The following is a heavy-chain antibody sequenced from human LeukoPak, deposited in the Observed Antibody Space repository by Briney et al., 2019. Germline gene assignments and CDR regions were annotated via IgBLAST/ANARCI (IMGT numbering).Heavy chain of an antibody. V-gene: IGHV3-23*01. CDR2: ISGSGGST. CDR3: AKQRTSVTTYFDY. CDR1: GFTFSSYA. D-gene: IGHD4-17*01. Sequence: PGGSLRLSCAASGFTFSSYAMGWVRQAPGKGLEWVSSISGSGGSTYYADSVKGRFAISRDSSKNTLYLQMNSLRAEDTAVYYCAKQRTSVTTYFDYWGQGTLVTVSS. J-gene: IGHJ4*02.